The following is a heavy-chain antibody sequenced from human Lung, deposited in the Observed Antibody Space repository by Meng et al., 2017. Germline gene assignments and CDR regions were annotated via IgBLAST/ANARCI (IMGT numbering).Heavy chain of an antibody. Sequence: VQLLGSGGGLVQPGGSPGLSCAASGFNFSSYWMYWVRQAPGKGLVWVSRINSDGSSTSYADSVKGRFTISRDNAKNTLFLQMNSLRAEDTAVYYCARESGYFEYWGQGILVTVSS. V-gene: IGHV3-74*01. J-gene: IGHJ4*02. CDR1: GFNFSSYW. CDR2: INSDGSST. CDR3: ARESGYFEY.